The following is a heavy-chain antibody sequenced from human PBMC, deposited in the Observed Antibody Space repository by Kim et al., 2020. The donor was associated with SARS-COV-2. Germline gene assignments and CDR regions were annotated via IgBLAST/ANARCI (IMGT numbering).Heavy chain of an antibody. CDR3: AREGRQIYFGYAGDIDY. J-gene: IGHJ4*02. D-gene: IGHD2-8*01. Sequence: KGRFTISRDNSKNTLYLQMNSLRAEDTAVDYCAREGRQIYFGYAGDIDYWGQGTLVTVSS. V-gene: IGHV3-30*07.